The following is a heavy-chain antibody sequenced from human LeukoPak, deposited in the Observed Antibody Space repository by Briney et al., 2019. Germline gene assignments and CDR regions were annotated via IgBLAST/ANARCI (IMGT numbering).Heavy chain of an antibody. CDR2: IKPDGSYT. CDR1: GFTFSDYW. CDR3: GRDLER. J-gene: IGHJ4*02. D-gene: IGHD5-24*01. Sequence: GGSQRLSCATSGFTFSDYWIYWVRQAPGKGLEWVSRIKPDGSYTNYADSVKGRFTISRDNAKNTVHVQMSSLRGDDTAVYYCGRDLERWGPGTLVTVSA. V-gene: IGHV3-74*01.